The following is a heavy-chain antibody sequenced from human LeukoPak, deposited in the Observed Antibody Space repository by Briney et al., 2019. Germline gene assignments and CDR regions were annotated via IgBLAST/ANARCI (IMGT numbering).Heavy chain of an antibody. V-gene: IGHV1-18*01. D-gene: IGHD6-19*01. CDR3: ARDAGSGWFRGTPDY. CDR2: ISAYNGNT. Sequence: ASVKVSCKASGGTFSSYAISWVRQAPGQGLEWMGWISAYNGNTNYAQKLRGRVTMTTDTSTSTAYMELRSLRSDDTAVYYCARDAGSGWFRGTPDYWGQGTLVTVSS. J-gene: IGHJ4*02. CDR1: GGTFSSYA.